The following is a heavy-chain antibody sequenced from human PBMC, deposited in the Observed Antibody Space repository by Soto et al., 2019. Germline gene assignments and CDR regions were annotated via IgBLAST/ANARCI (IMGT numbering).Heavy chain of an antibody. D-gene: IGHD3-9*01. CDR2: INPNSGGT. CDR3: ARASKGYYDILTGYYMPYYYYYGMDV. J-gene: IGHJ6*02. V-gene: IGHV1-2*04. CDR1: GYTFTGYY. Sequence: ASVKVSCKASGYTFTGYYMHWVRQAPGQGLEWMGWINPNSGGTNYAQKFQGWVTMARDTSISTAYMELSRLRSDDTAVYYCARASKGYYDILTGYYMPYYYYYGMDVWGHGTTVTVSS.